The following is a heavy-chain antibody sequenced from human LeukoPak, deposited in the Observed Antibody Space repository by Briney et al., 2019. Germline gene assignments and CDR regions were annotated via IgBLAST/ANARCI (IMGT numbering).Heavy chain of an antibody. D-gene: IGHD3-22*01. V-gene: IGHV1-2*02. Sequence: ASVKVSCKASGYTFTYYFLHWVRQAPGQGLEWMGWINPNSGGTKYAQKFQGRVTMTRDTSISTAYMELSRLRFDDTAVYYCARPANAYYYDGSTYYPYWGQGTLVTVSS. CDR1: GYTFTYYF. J-gene: IGHJ4*02. CDR3: ARPANAYYYDGSTYYPY. CDR2: INPNSGGT.